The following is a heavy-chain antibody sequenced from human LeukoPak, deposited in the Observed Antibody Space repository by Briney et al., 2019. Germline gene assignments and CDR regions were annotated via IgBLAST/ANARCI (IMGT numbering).Heavy chain of an antibody. D-gene: IGHD6-13*01. CDR2: IVHSGNT. CDR1: GGSFSGYY. J-gene: IGHJ3*02. CDR3: ARFGSSTWYKGAFDI. Sequence: PSETLSLTCAVYGGSFSGYYWSWIRQPPGKGLEWIGEIVHSGNTKYNPSLKSGVTISVDTSKNQFSLNLTSVTAADTAVYYCARFGSSTWYKGAFDIWGQGTMVTVAS. V-gene: IGHV4-34*12.